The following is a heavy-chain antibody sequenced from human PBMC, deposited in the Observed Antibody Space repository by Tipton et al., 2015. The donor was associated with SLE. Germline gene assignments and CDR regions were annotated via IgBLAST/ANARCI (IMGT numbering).Heavy chain of an antibody. D-gene: IGHD6-13*01. J-gene: IGHJ6*03. CDR1: GFTFSSYG. Sequence: RSLRLSCAASGFTFSSYGMHWVRQAPGKGLEWVAVISYDGSNKYYADSVRGRFTISRDNSKNTLYLQMNSLRGEGTALYYCARDGPRMAATGSDYYFYYMDVWGKGTTVTVSS. V-gene: IGHV3-30*05. CDR3: ARDGPRMAATGSDYYFYYMDV. CDR2: ISYDGSNK.